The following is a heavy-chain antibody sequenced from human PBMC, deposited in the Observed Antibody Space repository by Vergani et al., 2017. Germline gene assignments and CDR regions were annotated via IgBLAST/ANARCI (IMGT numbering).Heavy chain of an antibody. Sequence: VQLVESGGGLVQPGGSLRLSCAASGYTFTSYGISWVRQAPGQGLEWMGWISAYNGNTNYAQKLQGRVTMTTDTSTSTAYMELRSLRSDDTAVYYCARHLDLDAFDIWGQGTMVTVSS. CDR1: GYTFTSYG. J-gene: IGHJ3*02. CDR3: ARHLDLDAFDI. V-gene: IGHV1-18*04. CDR2: ISAYNGNT. D-gene: IGHD1-1*01.